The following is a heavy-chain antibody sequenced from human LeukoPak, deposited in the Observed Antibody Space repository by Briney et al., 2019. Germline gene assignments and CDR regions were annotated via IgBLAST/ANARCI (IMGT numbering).Heavy chain of an antibody. CDR1: GGTFSSYA. D-gene: IGHD3-22*01. J-gene: IGHJ4*02. CDR2: IIPIFGTA. CDR3: ARVPGIVVVIPDY. Sequence: GASVKVSCKASGGTFSSYAISWVRQAPGQGLEWMGGIIPIFGTANYAQKFQGRVTITADESTSTAYMELSSLRSEDTAVYYCARVPGIVVVIPDYWGQGTLVTVSS. V-gene: IGHV1-69*13.